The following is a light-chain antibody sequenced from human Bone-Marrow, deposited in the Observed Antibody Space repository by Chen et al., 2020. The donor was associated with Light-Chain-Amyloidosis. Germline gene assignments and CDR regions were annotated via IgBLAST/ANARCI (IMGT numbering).Light chain of an antibody. J-gene: IGLJ2*01. CDR3: CSYAGSSTLV. CDR2: EGS. CDR1: SSDVGSYNL. V-gene: IGLV2-23*01. Sequence: QSALTQPASVSGSPGQSITISCTGTSSDVGSYNLVSWYQQHPGKAPKLMIYEGSKRPSGVSNRFSGSKSGKTASLRISGLQAEDEADYYCCSYAGSSTLVFGGGTKLTVL.